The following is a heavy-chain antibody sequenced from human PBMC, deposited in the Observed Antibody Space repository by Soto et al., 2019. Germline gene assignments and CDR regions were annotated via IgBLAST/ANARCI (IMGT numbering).Heavy chain of an antibody. CDR2: IWYDGSNK. CDR1: GFTFSSYG. D-gene: IGHD6-19*01. V-gene: IGHV3-33*01. CDR3: AIAFTPRAIAVVQNYYYYGMDV. J-gene: IGHJ6*02. Sequence: QVQLVESGGGVVQPGRSLRLSCAASGFTFSSYGMHWVRQAPGKRLEWVAVIWYDGSNKYYADSVKGRFTISRDNSKNTLYLQMNSLRAEDTALYYCAIAFTPRAIAVVQNYYYYGMDVWGQGTTVTVSS.